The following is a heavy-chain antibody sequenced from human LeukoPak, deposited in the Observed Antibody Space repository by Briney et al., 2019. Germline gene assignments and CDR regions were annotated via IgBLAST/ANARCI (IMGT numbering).Heavy chain of an antibody. V-gene: IGHV4-34*01. CDR2: INHSGST. CDR3: ATTARHCSDY. Sequence: SETLSLTCAVYGGSFSGYYWSWIRQPPGKGLEWIGEINHSGSTNYNPSLKSRVTISVDTSKNQFSLRLSSVTAADTAVYYCATTARHCSDYWGQGTLVTVSS. J-gene: IGHJ4*02. CDR1: GGSFSGYY. D-gene: IGHD6-6*01.